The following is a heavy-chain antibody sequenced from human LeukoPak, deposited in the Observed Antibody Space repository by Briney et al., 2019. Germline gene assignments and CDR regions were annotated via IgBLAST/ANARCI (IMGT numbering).Heavy chain of an antibody. CDR2: INSYSGVT. J-gene: IGHJ4*02. CDR3: ARGGCSSTSCFAYDY. Sequence: ASVKVSCKASGYTFTDYNMHWVRQAPGQGLEWMGWINSYSGVTNYAQNFQARVTMTRDTSITTAYMELSSLESEDTAVYYCARGGCSSTSCFAYDYRGQGTLVTVSS. D-gene: IGHD2-2*01. CDR1: GYTFTDYN. V-gene: IGHV1-2*02.